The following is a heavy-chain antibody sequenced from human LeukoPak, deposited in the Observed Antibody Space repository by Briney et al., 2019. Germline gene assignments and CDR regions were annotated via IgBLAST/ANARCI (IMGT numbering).Heavy chain of an antibody. D-gene: IGHD6-6*01. CDR1: GYTFTSYG. V-gene: IGHV1-18*01. CDR2: ISAYNGNT. CDR3: ARVGSVPHYYYGMDV. Sequence: ASVKVSCKASGYTFTSYGISWVRQAPGQGLEWMGWISAYNGNTNYAQKLQGRVTMTTDTSTSTAYMELRSLRSDDTAVYYCARVGSVPHYYYGMDVWGQGTTVTVSS. J-gene: IGHJ6*02.